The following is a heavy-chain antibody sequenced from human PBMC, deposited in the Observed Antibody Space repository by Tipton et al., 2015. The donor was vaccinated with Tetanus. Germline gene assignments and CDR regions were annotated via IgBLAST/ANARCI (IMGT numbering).Heavy chain of an antibody. Sequence: TLSLTCTVSGGSINNSGYFWGWIRQPPGKGLEWIGSINYGGTTYYNPSLKSRVTISVDTSKNQFSLKLSSVTAADTAVYYCARGAYSYDSSGYYYLLDPWGQGTLVTVSS. D-gene: IGHD3-22*01. CDR2: INYGGTT. J-gene: IGHJ5*02. CDR1: GGSINNSGYF. V-gene: IGHV4-39*07. CDR3: ARGAYSYDSSGYYYLLDP.